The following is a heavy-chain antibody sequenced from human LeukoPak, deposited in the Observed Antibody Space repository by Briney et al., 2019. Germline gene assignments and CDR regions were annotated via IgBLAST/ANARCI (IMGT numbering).Heavy chain of an antibody. CDR1: GGSFSGYY. D-gene: IGHD2-21*02. CDR2: TNLSGRT. Sequence: SETLSLTCAVYGGSFSGYYWSWIRQPPGKGLEWVGETNLSGRTNYNPSLKSRVTISVDTSKNQFSLKLSSVTAADTAVYYCARGSAIRLVTATRNYFDYWGQGTLVTVSS. V-gene: IGHV4-34*01. CDR3: ARGSAIRLVTATRNYFDY. J-gene: IGHJ4*02.